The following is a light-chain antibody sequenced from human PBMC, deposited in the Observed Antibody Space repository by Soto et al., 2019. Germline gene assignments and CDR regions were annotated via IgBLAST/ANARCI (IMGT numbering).Light chain of an antibody. J-gene: IGLJ1*01. V-gene: IGLV2-23*02. CDR1: SSDIGSYNL. CDR2: DVS. CDR3: CSYAGSSTYV. Sequence: QSVLTQPASVSGSPGQSITISCTGTSSDIGSYNLVSWYQQHPGKAPQLMIYDVSKRPSGVPNRFSGSKSGNTASLTISGLQAEDEADYYCCSYAGSSTYVFGTGTKVTVL.